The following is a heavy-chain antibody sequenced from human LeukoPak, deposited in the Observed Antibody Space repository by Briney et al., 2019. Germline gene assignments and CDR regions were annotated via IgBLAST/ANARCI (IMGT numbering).Heavy chain of an antibody. J-gene: IGHJ6*02. CDR1: GMPFERHG. CDR3: AREWGYGCGGECFSGIQAYYGMDV. V-gene: IGHV3-30*02. CDR2: IRYDGSNT. D-gene: IGHD2-15*01. Sequence: GGSLTLSCVVSGMPFERHGMHWVRQAPGKGLAWVAYIRYDGSNTYYADSVKGRFTISRDNSKNTLYLQMNRLRAEDTAIYYCAREWGYGCGGECFSGIQAYYGMDVWGQGTTVTVSS.